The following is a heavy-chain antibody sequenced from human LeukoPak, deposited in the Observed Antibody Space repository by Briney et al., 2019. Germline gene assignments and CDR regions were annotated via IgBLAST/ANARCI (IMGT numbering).Heavy chain of an antibody. Sequence: GGSLRLSCAASGFTFSSYAMSWVRQAPGKGLEWVSAISGSGGSTYYADSVKGRFTISRDNSKNTLYLQMNSLRAEDTAVYYCARDYDSSGYYRNDWGQGTLVTVSS. J-gene: IGHJ4*02. V-gene: IGHV3-23*01. CDR1: GFTFSSYA. CDR3: ARDYDSSGYYRND. D-gene: IGHD3-22*01. CDR2: ISGSGGST.